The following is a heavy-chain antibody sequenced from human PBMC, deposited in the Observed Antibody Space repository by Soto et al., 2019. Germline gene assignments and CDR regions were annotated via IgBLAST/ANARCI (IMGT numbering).Heavy chain of an antibody. Sequence: SLRLSCAASGFTFSSYSMNWVRQAPGKGLEWVAVIWYDGSNKYYADSVKGRFTISRDNSKNTLYLQMNSLRAEDTAVYYCARDHYYDSSGPFDYWGQGTLVTVSS. CDR2: IWYDGSNK. J-gene: IGHJ4*02. V-gene: IGHV3-33*08. CDR1: GFTFSSYS. D-gene: IGHD3-22*01. CDR3: ARDHYYDSSGPFDY.